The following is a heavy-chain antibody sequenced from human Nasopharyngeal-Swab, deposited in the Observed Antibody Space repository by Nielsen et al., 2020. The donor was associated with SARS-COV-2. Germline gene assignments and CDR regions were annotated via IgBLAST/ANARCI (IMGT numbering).Heavy chain of an antibody. J-gene: IGHJ4*02. CDR2: IKSNKDGETA. Sequence: GESLKIPFQAFGLTFKNAWMSWVRQAPGKGLEWVARIKSNKDGETAHYAPPVKGRFTISRDDSKNTVYLYMTSLKTEDTGIYYCSPHDPRLDNWGQGSLVTVSS. V-gene: IGHV3-15*01. CDR3: SPHDPRLDN. CDR1: GLTFKNAW.